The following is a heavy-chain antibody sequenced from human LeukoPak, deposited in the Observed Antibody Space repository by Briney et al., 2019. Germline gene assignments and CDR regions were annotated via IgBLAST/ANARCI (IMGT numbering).Heavy chain of an antibody. CDR1: GGSISSSSYY. Sequence: SETLSLTCTVSGGSISSSSYYWGWIRQPPGKGLEWMGSIYYSGRTYYNPSLKSRVTISVDTSKNQFSLKLSSVTAADTAVYYCARFSAVAGVYWGQGTLVTVSS. J-gene: IGHJ4*02. CDR2: IYYSGRT. V-gene: IGHV4-39*01. CDR3: ARFSAVAGVY. D-gene: IGHD6-19*01.